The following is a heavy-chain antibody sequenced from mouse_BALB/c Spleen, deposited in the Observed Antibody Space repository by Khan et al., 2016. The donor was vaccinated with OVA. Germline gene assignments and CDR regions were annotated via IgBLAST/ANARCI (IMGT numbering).Heavy chain of an antibody. CDR1: GFSLSRYN. D-gene: IGHD2-14*01. CDR3: ARAYYRYDGYYAVDY. CDR2: IWGGGGT. V-gene: IGHV2-6-4*01. Sequence: QMQLEESGPGLVAPSQSLSITCTVSGFSLSRYNIHWVRQPPGKGLEWLGMIWGGGGTDYNSTLKYRLNISKDNSKSQVFLKMNSLQTDDTAMYXCARAYYRYDGYYAVDYWGQGTSVTVSS. J-gene: IGHJ4*01.